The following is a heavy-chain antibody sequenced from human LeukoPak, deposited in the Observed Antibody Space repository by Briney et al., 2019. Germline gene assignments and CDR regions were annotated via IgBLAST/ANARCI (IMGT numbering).Heavy chain of an antibody. CDR2: INSDGSHT. CDR1: GFTFSSYW. D-gene: IGHD3-22*01. Sequence: GGSLRLSCAASGFTFSSYWMHWVRQPPGKGLVWVSRINSDGSHTNYADSVKGRFTISRDDAKNTLFLQMNSLRAEDTAVYYCASISSYNYWGQGTLVTVSS. CDR3: ASISSYNY. V-gene: IGHV3-74*01. J-gene: IGHJ4*02.